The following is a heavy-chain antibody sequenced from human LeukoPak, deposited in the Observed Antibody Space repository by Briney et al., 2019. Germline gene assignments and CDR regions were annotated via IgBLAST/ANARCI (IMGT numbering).Heavy chain of an antibody. J-gene: IGHJ6*03. Sequence: PSETLSLTCTVSGGSISSSSYYWGWIRQPPGKGLEWIGSIYHSGSTYYNPSLKSRVTIAVETSKNQFSLKLSSVTAADTAVYYCARVSYYDSSGPRVYYYYYMDVWGKGTTVTVSS. CDR1: GGSISSSSYY. D-gene: IGHD3-22*01. CDR2: IYHSGST. V-gene: IGHV4-39*07. CDR3: ARVSYYDSSGPRVYYYYYMDV.